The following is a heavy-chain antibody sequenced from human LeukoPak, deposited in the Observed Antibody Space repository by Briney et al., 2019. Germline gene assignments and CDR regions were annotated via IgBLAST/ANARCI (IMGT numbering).Heavy chain of an antibody. CDR1: GFTFSSYA. Sequence: GGSLRLSCAASGFTFSSYAMSWVRQAPGKGLEWVSAISGSGGSTYYADSVKGRFTISRDNSKNTLYLQMNSLRAEDTPVYYCAKSITMIVVVKGYFDYWGQGTLVTVSS. CDR2: ISGSGGST. CDR3: AKSITMIVVVKGYFDY. D-gene: IGHD3-22*01. V-gene: IGHV3-23*01. J-gene: IGHJ4*02.